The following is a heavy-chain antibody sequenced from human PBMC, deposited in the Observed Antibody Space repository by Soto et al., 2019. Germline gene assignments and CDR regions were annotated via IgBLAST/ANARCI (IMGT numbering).Heavy chain of an antibody. J-gene: IGHJ6*02. CDR1: GFTFSSYA. Sequence: GGSLRLSCAASGFTFSSYAMSWVRQAPGKGLEWVSVIYSGGSTYYADSVKGRFTISRDNSKNTLYLQMNSLRAEDTAVYYCARDLGIAVAGTLYYYGMDVWGQGTTVTVSS. CDR2: IYSGGST. V-gene: IGHV3-53*01. D-gene: IGHD6-19*01. CDR3: ARDLGIAVAGTLYYYGMDV.